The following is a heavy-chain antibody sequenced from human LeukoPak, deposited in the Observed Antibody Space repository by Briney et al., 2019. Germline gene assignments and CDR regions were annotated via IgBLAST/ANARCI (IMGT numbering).Heavy chain of an antibody. V-gene: IGHV3-7*01. Sequence: GGSLRLSCAASGLTFSSYWMAWVRQAPGKGLEWVANIQQDGHQKYYVDSVMGRFSVSRDNTKNPVFLQMNSLRAEDTAVYYCARIGYSSSSLDYWGQGTLVTVSS. CDR2: IQQDGHQK. D-gene: IGHD6-6*01. J-gene: IGHJ4*02. CDR1: GLTFSSYW. CDR3: ARIGYSSSSLDY.